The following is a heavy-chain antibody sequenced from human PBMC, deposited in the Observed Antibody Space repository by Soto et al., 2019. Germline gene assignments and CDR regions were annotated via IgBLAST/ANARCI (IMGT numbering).Heavy chain of an antibody. Sequence: VASVKVSCKASGYTFTSYAMHWVRQAPGQRLEWMGWINAGNGNTKYSQKFQGRVTITRDTSASTAYMELSSLRSEDTAVYYCARGVRDYYYYYGMDVWGQGTTVTV. V-gene: IGHV1-3*01. CDR2: INAGNGNT. CDR1: GYTFTSYA. CDR3: ARGVRDYYYYYGMDV. D-gene: IGHD6-6*01. J-gene: IGHJ6*02.